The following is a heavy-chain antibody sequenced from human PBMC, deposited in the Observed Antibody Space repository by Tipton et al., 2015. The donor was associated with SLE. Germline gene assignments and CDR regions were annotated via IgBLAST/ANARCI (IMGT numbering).Heavy chain of an antibody. D-gene: IGHD3-3*01. CDR2: IIPSVGST. J-gene: IGHJ6*02. CDR3: AREEGFLEWLPVENYYYYGMDV. Sequence: QLVQSGAEVQKPGTSVKLSCTASGYTFTTYYIHWVRQAPGLGLEWMGIIIPSVGSTSYAQKFQGRVTMTRDTSISTAYMELSRLRSDDTAVYYCAREEGFLEWLPVENYYYYGMDVWGQGTTVTVSS. CDR1: GYTFTTYY. V-gene: IGHV1-46*01.